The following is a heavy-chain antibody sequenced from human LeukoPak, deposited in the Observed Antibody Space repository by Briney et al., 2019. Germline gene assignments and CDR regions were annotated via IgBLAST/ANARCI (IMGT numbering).Heavy chain of an antibody. CDR2: INHSGST. CDR1: GGSFSGYY. Sequence: SETLSLTCAVYGGSFSGYYWSWIRQPPGKGLGWIGEINHSGSTNYNPSLKSRVTISVDTSKNQFSLKLSSVTAADTAVYYCARGPSIAVAGLDYWGQGTLVTVSS. J-gene: IGHJ4*02. V-gene: IGHV4-34*01. D-gene: IGHD6-19*01. CDR3: ARGPSIAVAGLDY.